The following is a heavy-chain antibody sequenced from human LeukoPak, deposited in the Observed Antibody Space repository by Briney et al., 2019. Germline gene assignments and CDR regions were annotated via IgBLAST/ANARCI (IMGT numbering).Heavy chain of an antibody. CDR1: GFTFSGYS. V-gene: IGHV3-30-3*01. J-gene: IGHJ6*02. CDR2: ISDDGANS. Sequence: PGGSLRLSCEASGFTFSGYSMHWVRQAFGKGLQWVAIISDDGANSDYADSVEGRFTISRDNSKNTLYLQMTSLTPEDTAIYHCARGLYDSSRHYPYYYFGMEVWGRGTAVIVSS. D-gene: IGHD3-22*01. CDR3: ARGLYDSSRHYPYYYFGMEV.